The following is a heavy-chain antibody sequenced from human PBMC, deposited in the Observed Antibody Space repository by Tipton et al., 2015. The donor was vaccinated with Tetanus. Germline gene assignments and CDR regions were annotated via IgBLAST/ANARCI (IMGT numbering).Heavy chain of an antibody. J-gene: IGHJ4*02. CDR1: GGSISGDY. V-gene: IGHV4-59*03. CDR3: ARYYCPSGSCRHFDF. CDR2: VYYPGKT. Sequence: VKPSETLSLTCSVSGGSISGDYWSWIRQPPGKGLEWIGYVYYPGKTNSNPSLKSRVTISVDTSRSQFSLKLRSVTAADTAIYYCARYYCPSGSCRHFDFWGQGTLVTVSS. D-gene: IGHD2-8*01.